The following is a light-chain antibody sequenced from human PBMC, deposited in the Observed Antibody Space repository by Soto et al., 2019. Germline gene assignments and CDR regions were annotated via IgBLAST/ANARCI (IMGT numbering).Light chain of an antibody. CDR1: QSVTANY. CDR2: AAS. J-gene: IGKJ1*01. Sequence: EIALTQSPGTLSLSPGERATLSCRASQSVTANYLAWYQQRPGQAPRLLIYAASIGATGIPDRFSGSGSGTDFTLTISRLEHEDSTVYYCLQYGIPLWTFGQGTKVEI. CDR3: LQYGIPLWT. V-gene: IGKV3-20*01.